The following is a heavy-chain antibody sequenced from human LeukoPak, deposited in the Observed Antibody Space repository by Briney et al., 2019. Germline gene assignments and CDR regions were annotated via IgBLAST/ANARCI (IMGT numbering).Heavy chain of an antibody. Sequence: GGSLRLSCAASGFIFSGYTMNWVRQSPGKGLEWLSYISATSSTIYNADSVEGRFIISRDNAKNSLYLQMDNLKPEDTAVYFCAKYSGTYYGMDYFDSWGQGTLVTVSS. CDR2: ISATSSTI. J-gene: IGHJ4*02. CDR1: GFIFSGYT. V-gene: IGHV3-48*01. CDR3: AKYSGTYYGMDYFDS. D-gene: IGHD1-26*01.